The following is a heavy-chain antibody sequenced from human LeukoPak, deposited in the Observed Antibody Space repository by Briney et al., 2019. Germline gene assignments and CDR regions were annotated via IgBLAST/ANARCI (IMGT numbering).Heavy chain of an antibody. J-gene: IGHJ4*02. CDR1: GFTLSNAW. Sequence: GGSLRLSCAVSGFTLSNAWMSWVRQAPGKGLEWVGRIKSKTDGDTTDYAAPVKGRFTISRDESKDTLYLQMSGPKAEDTAVYYCTRDKLELRQFDYWGQGTLVTVSS. V-gene: IGHV3-15*01. D-gene: IGHD1-7*01. CDR3: TRDKLELRQFDY. CDR2: IKSKTDGDTT.